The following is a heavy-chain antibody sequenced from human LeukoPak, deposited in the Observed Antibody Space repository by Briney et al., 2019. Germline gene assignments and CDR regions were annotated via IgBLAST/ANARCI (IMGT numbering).Heavy chain of an antibody. D-gene: IGHD2-2*01. CDR3: ARGACSSTSCYFAWGYYYCMDV. Sequence: GASVKVSCKASGYTFTGYYMHWVRQAPGQGLEWMGWINPNSGGTNYAQKFQGRVTMTRDTSISTAYMELSRLRSEDTAVYYCARGACSSTSCYFAWGYYYCMDVWGQGTTVTVSS. J-gene: IGHJ6*02. V-gene: IGHV1-2*02. CDR1: GYTFTGYY. CDR2: INPNSGGT.